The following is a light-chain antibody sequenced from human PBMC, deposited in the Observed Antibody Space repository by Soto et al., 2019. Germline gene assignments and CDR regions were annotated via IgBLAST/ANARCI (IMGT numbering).Light chain of an antibody. CDR2: WAS. J-gene: IGKJ3*01. Sequence: DIVMTQSPDSLAVSLGERATINCKSSQSVLYSSNNKNYLAWYQQNPGQPPKLLIYWASTRESGVPDRFSGSGSGTDFTLTISSLQAEDVAVYYCQQYYITPFTFGPGTKVDIK. CDR3: QQYYITPFT. V-gene: IGKV4-1*01. CDR1: QSVLYSSNNKNY.